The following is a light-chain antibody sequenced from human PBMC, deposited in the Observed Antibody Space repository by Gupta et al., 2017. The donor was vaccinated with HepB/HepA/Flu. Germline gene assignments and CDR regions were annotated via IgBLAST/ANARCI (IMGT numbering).Light chain of an antibody. CDR1: QSVSNY. CDR2: DAT. J-gene: IGKJ4*01. Sequence: EIVLTQSPATLSLSPGERATLSCRASQSVSNYLAWYQQKPGQAPRLLIYDATDRAPGIPARFSGSGSGPDFPLPISSLETEDFAVYYCQQHNNWLTFGGGTKVEMK. V-gene: IGKV3-11*01. CDR3: QQHNNWLT.